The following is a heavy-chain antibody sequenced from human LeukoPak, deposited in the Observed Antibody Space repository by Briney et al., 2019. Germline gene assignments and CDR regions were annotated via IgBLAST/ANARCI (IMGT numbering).Heavy chain of an antibody. CDR3: ARAARITIFGVVITDAFDI. CDR1: GGSISSYY. V-gene: IGHV4-59*01. Sequence: SETLSLTCTVSGGSISSYYWNWIRQPPGKGLEWIGYIYYRGSTNYNPSLKSRVSISVDTSKNQFSLKLSSVTAADTAVYYCARAARITIFGVVITDAFDIWGQGTMVTVSS. CDR2: IYYRGST. D-gene: IGHD3-3*01. J-gene: IGHJ3*02.